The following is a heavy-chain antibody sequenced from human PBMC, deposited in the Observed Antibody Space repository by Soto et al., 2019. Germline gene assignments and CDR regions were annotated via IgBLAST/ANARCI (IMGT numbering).Heavy chain of an antibody. Sequence: ASVKVSCKASGGTFSSYAISWVRQAPGQGLEWMGGIIPIFGTANYAQKFQGRVTITADESTSTAYMELSSLRSEDTAVYYCARRYCSSTSCYSLFLYYGMDVWGQGTTVTVSS. CDR1: GGTFSSYA. J-gene: IGHJ6*02. CDR2: IIPIFGTA. D-gene: IGHD2-2*01. V-gene: IGHV1-69*13. CDR3: ARRYCSSTSCYSLFLYYGMDV.